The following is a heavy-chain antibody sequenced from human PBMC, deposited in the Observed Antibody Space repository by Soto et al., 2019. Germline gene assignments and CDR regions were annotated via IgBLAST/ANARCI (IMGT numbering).Heavy chain of an antibody. CDR1: DGSLSDDY. D-gene: IGHD1-1*01. V-gene: IGHV4-34*02. CDR2: IHPSGST. J-gene: IGHJ5*02. CDR3: SRGNDAYKGGRT. Sequence: QVQLQQWGAGLLKPSETLSLTCAVYDGSLSDDYYTWTRQSPGKGLEWIGEIHPSGSTYYNPFLKTRVTLSQDTSKKQFSLNLISVTAADTGEYYCSRGNDAYKGGRTWGKGTLVTVSS.